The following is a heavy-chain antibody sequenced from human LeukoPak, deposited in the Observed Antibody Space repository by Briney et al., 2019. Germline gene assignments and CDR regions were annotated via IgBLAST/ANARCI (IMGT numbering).Heavy chain of an antibody. J-gene: IGHJ4*02. D-gene: IGHD2-15*01. Sequence: SETLSLTCAVYGESLSGFYWSWIRQPPGKGLEWIGEINHSGSTNYKPSLKSRVVISIDTSKNQFSLKLSSLTAADTAVYYCAREDPGRIAADCWGQGTLVTVSS. V-gene: IGHV4-34*01. CDR1: GESLSGFY. CDR2: INHSGST. CDR3: AREDPGRIAADC.